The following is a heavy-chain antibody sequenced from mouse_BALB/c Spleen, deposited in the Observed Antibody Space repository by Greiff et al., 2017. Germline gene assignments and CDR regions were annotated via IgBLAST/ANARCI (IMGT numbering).Heavy chain of an antibody. V-gene: IGHV14-3*02. CDR2: INPANGNT. CDR1: GFNIKDTY. Sequence: VQLQQSGAELVKPGASVKLSCTASGFNIKDTYMHWVKQRPEQGLEWIGRINPANGNTKYDPKFQGKATITADTSSNTIYLQLSSLTSEDTAVYYCARKGDGYAFDYWGQGTTLTVSS. CDR3: ARKGDGYAFDY. D-gene: IGHD2-2*01. J-gene: IGHJ2*01.